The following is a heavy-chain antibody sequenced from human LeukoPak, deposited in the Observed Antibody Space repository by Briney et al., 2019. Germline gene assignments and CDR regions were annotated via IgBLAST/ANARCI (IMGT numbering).Heavy chain of an antibody. Sequence: QPGGSLRLSCAASGFTFDDYAMHWVRQAPGKGLEWVSGISWNSGSIGYADSAKGRFTISRDNAKNSLYLQMNSLRAEDTALYYCAKDERYYDSSGRLDYWGQGTLVTVSS. J-gene: IGHJ4*02. CDR3: AKDERYYDSSGRLDY. CDR2: ISWNSGSI. D-gene: IGHD3-22*01. CDR1: GFTFDDYA. V-gene: IGHV3-9*01.